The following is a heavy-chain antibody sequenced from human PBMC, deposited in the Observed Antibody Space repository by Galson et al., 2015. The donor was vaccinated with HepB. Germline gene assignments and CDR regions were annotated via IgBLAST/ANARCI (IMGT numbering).Heavy chain of an antibody. CDR2: ICSYNGNT. Sequence: SVRVSCTASGYTFTSYGISWVRQAPGQGLEWVGWICSYNGNTNYAQKLQGRVTMTTDTSTSTAYMELKSLRSDDTAVYYCARGYYDPSGSDYWGQGTLVTVSS. D-gene: IGHD3-22*01. CDR3: ARGYYDPSGSDY. V-gene: IGHV1-18*04. J-gene: IGHJ4*02. CDR1: GYTFTSYG.